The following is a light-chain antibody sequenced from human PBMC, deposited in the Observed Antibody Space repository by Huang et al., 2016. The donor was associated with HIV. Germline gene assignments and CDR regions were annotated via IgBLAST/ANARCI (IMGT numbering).Light chain of an antibody. Sequence: EIVLTQSPATLSLSPGERATLSCRASQSVSNSLAWYQHKPGQAPRLLIDDASNRATGIPARFSGSGSGTDFTLTISSLEPEDFTVYYCQQRSNWPPFTFGQGTKVEI. CDR3: QQRSNWPPFT. CDR1: QSVSNS. CDR2: DAS. J-gene: IGKJ2*01. V-gene: IGKV3-11*01.